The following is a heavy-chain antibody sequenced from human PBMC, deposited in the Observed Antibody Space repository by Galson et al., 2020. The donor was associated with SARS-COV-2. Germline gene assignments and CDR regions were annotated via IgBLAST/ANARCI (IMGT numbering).Heavy chain of an antibody. CDR3: ARSERGYSYGSVDY. J-gene: IGHJ4*02. Sequence: SETLSLTCTVSGGPTSSSSYYWGWIRPPPGKGLEWIGRTSYRGSTYYNPSLKSRVTISVDTSKNQFSLKLSSVTAADTAVYYCARSERGYSYGSVDYWGQGTLVTVSS. D-gene: IGHD5-18*01. V-gene: IGHV4-39*01. CDR1: GGPTSSSSYY. CDR2: TSYRGST.